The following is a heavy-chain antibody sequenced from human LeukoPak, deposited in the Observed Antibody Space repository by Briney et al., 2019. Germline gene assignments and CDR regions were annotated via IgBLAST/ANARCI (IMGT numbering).Heavy chain of an antibody. Sequence: PSETLSFTCAVYGGSFSGYYWSWIRQPPGKGLEWIGEINHSGSTNYNPSLKSRVTISVDTSKNQFSLKLSSVTAADTAVYYCARGRFITAAGTHFDYWGQGTLVTVSS. J-gene: IGHJ4*02. CDR3: ARGRFITAAGTHFDY. V-gene: IGHV4-34*01. D-gene: IGHD6-13*01. CDR1: GGSFSGYY. CDR2: INHSGST.